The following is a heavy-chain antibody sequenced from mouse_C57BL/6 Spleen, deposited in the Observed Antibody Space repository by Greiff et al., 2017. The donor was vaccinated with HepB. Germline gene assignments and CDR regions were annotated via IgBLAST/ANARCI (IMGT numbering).Heavy chain of an antibody. J-gene: IGHJ2*01. V-gene: IGHV1-80*01. CDR1: GYAFSSYW. CDR3: ARSVLRSYFDY. Sequence: QVQLPQSGAELVKPGASVKISCKASGYAFSSYWMNWVKQRPGKGLEWIGQIYPGDGDTNYNGKFKGKATLTADKSSSTAYMQLSSLTSEDSAVYFCARSVLRSYFDYWGQGTTLTVSS. CDR2: IYPGDGDT. D-gene: IGHD1-2*01.